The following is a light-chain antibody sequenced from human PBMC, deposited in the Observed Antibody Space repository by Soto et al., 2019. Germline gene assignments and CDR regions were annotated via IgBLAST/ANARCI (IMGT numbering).Light chain of an antibody. CDR2: AAS. V-gene: IGKV1-39*01. CDR3: QQCYSSPRT. J-gene: IGKJ1*01. CDR1: QSITTY. Sequence: DIQMTQSPSPLSASVGDRVTITFRASQSITTYVNWYQQKLGKAPTLLIYAASSLQSGVPSRFSGSGSGTDFTLTISSLQPEDFATYFCQQCYSSPRTFGQGTKV.